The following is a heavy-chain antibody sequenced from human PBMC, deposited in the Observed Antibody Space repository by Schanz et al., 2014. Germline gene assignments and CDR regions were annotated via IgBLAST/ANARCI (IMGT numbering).Heavy chain of an antibody. Sequence: DVQLLESGGGLVQPGGSLRLSCAASGFTFTYYAMSWVRQAPGKGLEWVSLISDSGDTAYYADSVKGRFTISRDNFKGALYLQMSSLRAEDTAVYYCAKSLESCPGGRCSRGYFDYWGQGTLVTVSS. CDR3: AKSLESCPGGRCSRGYFDY. CDR1: GFTFTYYA. V-gene: IGHV3-23*01. CDR2: ISDSGDTA. D-gene: IGHD2-8*02. J-gene: IGHJ4*02.